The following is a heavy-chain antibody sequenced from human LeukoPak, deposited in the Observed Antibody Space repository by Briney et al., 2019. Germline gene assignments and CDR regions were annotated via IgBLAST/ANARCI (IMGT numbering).Heavy chain of an antibody. J-gene: IGHJ4*02. D-gene: IGHD2-2*01. CDR2: INGDGSNV. CDR1: GFVFSDYY. V-gene: IGHV3-74*01. Sequence: GGSLRLSCSASGFVFSDYYMHWVRQAPGKGLVWVSHINGDGSNVNYADSVKGRFTISRDNAKNTLYLQMSSLRVEDPALYYCGRGKSPAAVDDWGQGTLVTVPS. CDR3: GRGKSPAAVDD.